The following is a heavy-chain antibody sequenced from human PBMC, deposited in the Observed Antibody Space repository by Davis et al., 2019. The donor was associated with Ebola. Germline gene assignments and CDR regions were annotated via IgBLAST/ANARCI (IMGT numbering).Heavy chain of an antibody. CDR2: VVVGSGNT. CDR1: GFTFTRSA. V-gene: IGHV1-58*01. D-gene: IGHD2-2*01. J-gene: IGHJ6*03. Sequence: TSVKVSCKASGFTFTRSAVQWVRQARGQRLEWIGWVVVGSGNTNYTHQFQDRVTISRDMSTSTAYMELSSLRSEDTAVYFCAAASLYYYYYMDVWGKGTTVTVSS. CDR3: AAASLYYYYYMDV.